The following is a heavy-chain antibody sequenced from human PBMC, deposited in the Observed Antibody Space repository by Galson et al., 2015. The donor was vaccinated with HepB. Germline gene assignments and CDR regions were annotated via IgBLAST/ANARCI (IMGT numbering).Heavy chain of an antibody. V-gene: IGHV1-46*02. CDR3: ARVGHFTYYDFWPPFDAFDI. D-gene: IGHD3-3*01. CDR1: GYTFNNYY. CDR2: IIPSTGSS. J-gene: IGHJ3*02. Sequence: VKVSCKASGYTFNNYYIHWVRQTPGQGLEWMGMIIPSTGSSTYAQSFKDRVTMTSDTSTSTVYMELSSLRSEDTARYFCARVGHFTYYDFWPPFDAFDIWGQGTMVTVSS.